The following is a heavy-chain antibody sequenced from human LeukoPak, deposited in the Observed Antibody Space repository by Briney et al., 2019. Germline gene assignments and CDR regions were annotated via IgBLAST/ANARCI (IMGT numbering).Heavy chain of an antibody. CDR3: AREMRYCSSTSCYKNVGIRLVAFDI. J-gene: IGHJ3*02. D-gene: IGHD2-2*02. CDR1: GYTFTSYY. CDR2: INPSGGST. V-gene: IGHV1-46*01. Sequence: GASVKVSCKASGYTFTSYYMHWVRQAPGQGLEWMGIINPSGGSTSYAQRFQGRVTMTRDMSTSTVYMELSSLRSEDTAVYYCAREMRYCSSTSCYKNVGIRLVAFDIWGQGTMVTVSS.